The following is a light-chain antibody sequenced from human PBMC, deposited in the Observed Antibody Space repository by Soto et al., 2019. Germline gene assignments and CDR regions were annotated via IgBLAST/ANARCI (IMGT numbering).Light chain of an antibody. Sequence: DVQMTQSPSSLSASVGDRVTITCRASQNIKNYLSWYQQRPGKAPRVVIFAATLLQSGVPSTFSGSGSGTEFTLTISSLHPDDFATYYCLQSHSTPLPFGQGTRL. CDR3: LQSHSTPLP. CDR1: QNIKNY. J-gene: IGKJ5*01. V-gene: IGKV1-39*01. CDR2: AAT.